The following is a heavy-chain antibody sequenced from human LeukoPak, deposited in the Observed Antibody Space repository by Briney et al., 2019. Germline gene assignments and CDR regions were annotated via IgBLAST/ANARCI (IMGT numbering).Heavy chain of an antibody. D-gene: IGHD3-3*01. CDR3: ARGRRVTIFGVVPDY. CDR2: ISAYNGNT. Sequence: ASVKVSCKASGYTFTSYGISWVRQAPGQGLEWMGWISAYNGNTNYAQKLQGRVTMTTDTSTSTAYMELRSLRSDDTAVYYCARGRRVTIFGVVPDYWGQGTLVTVSS. J-gene: IGHJ4*02. CDR1: GYTFTSYG. V-gene: IGHV1-18*01.